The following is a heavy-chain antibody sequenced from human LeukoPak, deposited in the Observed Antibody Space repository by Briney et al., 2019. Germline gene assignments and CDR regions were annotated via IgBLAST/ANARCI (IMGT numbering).Heavy chain of an antibody. D-gene: IGHD5-18*01. CDR2: INSDGSST. Sequence: PGGSLRLSCAASGFTFSSYWMHWVRQAPGKGLVWVSRINSDGSSTSYADSVKGRFTISRDNSKNTLYLQMNSLRAEDTAVYYCAKTRGYSYGPLDYWGQGTLVTVSS. CDR1: GFTFSSYW. V-gene: IGHV3-74*01. CDR3: AKTRGYSYGPLDY. J-gene: IGHJ4*02.